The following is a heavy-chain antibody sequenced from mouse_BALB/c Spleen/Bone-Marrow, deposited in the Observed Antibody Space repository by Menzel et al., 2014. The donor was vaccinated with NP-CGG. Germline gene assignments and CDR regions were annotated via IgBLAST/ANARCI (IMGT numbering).Heavy chain of an antibody. CDR1: GYSFTSYY. D-gene: IGHD2-1*01. V-gene: IGHV1-66*01. CDR2: IFPGSGNT. J-gene: IGHJ4*01. CDR3: ARHGNLRNYYAMDY. Sequence: QVQLQQPGPELVKPGASVKISCKASGYSFTSYYIHWVKQRPGQGLEWIGWIFPGSGNTKYNEKFKGKATLTADTSSSTAYMQLSSLTSEDSAVYFCARHGNLRNYYAMDYWGQGTPVTVSS.